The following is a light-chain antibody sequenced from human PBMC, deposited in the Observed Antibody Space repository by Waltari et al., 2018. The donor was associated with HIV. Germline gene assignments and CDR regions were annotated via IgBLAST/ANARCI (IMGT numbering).Light chain of an antibody. J-gene: IGLJ2*01. Sequence: QSALTQPASVSGSPGQSITISCTGTSMPLAVSTYVSWYQQHPGKSPKLMIYEVSNRPSGVSNRFSGSKSGNTASLTISGLQAEDEADYYCSSYTSSKTRVFGGGTKLTVL. CDR2: EVS. CDR3: SSYTSSKTRV. CDR1: SMPLAVSTY. V-gene: IGLV2-14*01.